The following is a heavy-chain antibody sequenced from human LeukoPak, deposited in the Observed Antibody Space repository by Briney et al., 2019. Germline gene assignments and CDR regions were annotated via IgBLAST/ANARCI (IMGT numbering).Heavy chain of an antibody. CDR1: GFTFSSYW. J-gene: IGHJ4*02. V-gene: IGHV3-74*01. CDR2: INSDGSST. CDR3: AKGRYPGSGSYLNSHGD. D-gene: IGHD3-10*01. Sequence: GGSLRLSCGASGFTFSSYWMHWVRQAPGKGLVWVSRINSDGSSTIYADSVKGRFTISRDNAKNTLYLQMYNLGVEDTAVYSCAKGRYPGSGSYLNSHGDWGQGTLVTVSS.